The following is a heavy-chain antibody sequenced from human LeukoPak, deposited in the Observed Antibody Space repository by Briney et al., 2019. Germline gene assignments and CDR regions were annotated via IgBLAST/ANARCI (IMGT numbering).Heavy chain of an antibody. CDR3: ARVGYRYYYYGMDV. CDR1: GFTFSSYW. CDR2: IKQDGSEK. D-gene: IGHD5-12*01. Sequence: GGSLRLSCAASGFTFSSYWMSWVRQAPGKGLEWVANIKQDGSEKYYVDSVKGRFTISRDNARDSLYLQMNSLRAEDTAVYYCARVGYRYYYYGMDVWGQGTTVTVSS. J-gene: IGHJ6*02. V-gene: IGHV3-7*01.